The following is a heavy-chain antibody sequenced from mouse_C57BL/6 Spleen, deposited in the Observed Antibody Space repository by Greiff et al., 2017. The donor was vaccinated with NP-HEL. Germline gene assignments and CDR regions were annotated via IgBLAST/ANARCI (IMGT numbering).Heavy chain of an antibody. CDR1: GFTFSDYG. J-gene: IGHJ1*03. D-gene: IGHD2-5*01. V-gene: IGHV5-17*01. Sequence: EVHLVESGGGLVKPGGSLKPSCAASGFTFSDYGMHWVRQAPEKGLEWVAYISSGSSTIYYADTVKGRFTISRDNAKNTLFLQMTSLRSEDTAMYYCARPGYSNFWYFDVWGTGTTVTVSS. CDR3: ARPGYSNFWYFDV. CDR2: ISSGSSTI.